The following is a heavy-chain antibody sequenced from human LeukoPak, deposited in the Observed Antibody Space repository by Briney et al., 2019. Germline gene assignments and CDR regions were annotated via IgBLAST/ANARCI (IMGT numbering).Heavy chain of an antibody. CDR2: ISSSGSTI. Sequence: GGSLRFSCAASGFTFSSYSMNWVRQAPGKGLEWVSRISSSGSTIFYADSVRGRFTISRDNYKNTVFLQMDSLRADDAAVYFCARGTFGNYYFDHWGQGTLVTVSS. J-gene: IGHJ4*02. CDR1: GFTFSSYS. V-gene: IGHV3-48*01. D-gene: IGHD3-16*01. CDR3: ARGTFGNYYFDH.